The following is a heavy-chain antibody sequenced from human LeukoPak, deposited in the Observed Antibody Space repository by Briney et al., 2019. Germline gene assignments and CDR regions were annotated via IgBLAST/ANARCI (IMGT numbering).Heavy chain of an antibody. CDR2: IRYDGSNK. D-gene: IGHD1-14*01. CDR1: GFTFSSYG. Sequence: PGGSLRLSCAASGFTFSSYGMHWVRQAPGKGLEWVAFIRYDGSNKYYADSVKGRFTISRDNSKSTLYLQMNSLRAEDTAVYYCAKDSRKNPYYYGMDVWGQGTTVTVSS. V-gene: IGHV3-30*02. CDR3: AKDSRKNPYYYGMDV. J-gene: IGHJ6*02.